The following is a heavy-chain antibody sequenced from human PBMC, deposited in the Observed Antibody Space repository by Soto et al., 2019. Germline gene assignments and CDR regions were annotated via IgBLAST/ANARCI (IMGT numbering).Heavy chain of an antibody. D-gene: IGHD3-10*01. V-gene: IGHV3-30-3*01. Sequence: QVQLVQSGAEVKKPGSSVKVSCKASGGTFSSYAFNWVRQAPGKGLEWVAVISYDGSNKYYADSVKGRFTISRDNSKNTLYLQMNSLRAEDTAVYYCASWGIIAGDFWGQGILVTVSS. J-gene: IGHJ4*02. CDR3: ASWGIIAGDF. CDR1: GGTFSSYA. CDR2: ISYDGSNK.